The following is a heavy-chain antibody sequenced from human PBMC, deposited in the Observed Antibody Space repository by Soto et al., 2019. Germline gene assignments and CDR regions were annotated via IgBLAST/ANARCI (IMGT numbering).Heavy chain of an antibody. CDR1: GYTFTSYD. D-gene: IGHD4-17*01. V-gene: IGHV1-8*01. J-gene: IGHJ5*02. CDR3: ARGSTYYGDYAFDP. CDR2: MNPNSGNT. Sequence: QVQLVQSGAEVKKPGASVKVSCKASGYTFTSYDINWVRQATGQGLEWMGWMNPNSGNTGYAQKFEGRVTMTRNTSISTAYMELSSLRSEDTAVYYCARGSTYYGDYAFDPWGQGTLVTVSS.